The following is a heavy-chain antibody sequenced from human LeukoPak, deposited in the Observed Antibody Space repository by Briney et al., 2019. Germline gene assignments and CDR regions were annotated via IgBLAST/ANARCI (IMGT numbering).Heavy chain of an antibody. V-gene: IGHV4-59*01. Sequence: PSETLSLTCSVSGGSISSYYWSWIRQPPGKGLERIGYIYSSGSTNYNPSLKSRVTISVDTSKNQFSLRLSSVTAADTAVYYCARGDYYDNSGYPDAFDIWGQGTMVTVSS. J-gene: IGHJ3*02. CDR2: IYSSGST. D-gene: IGHD3-22*01. CDR1: GGSISSYY. CDR3: ARGDYYDNSGYPDAFDI.